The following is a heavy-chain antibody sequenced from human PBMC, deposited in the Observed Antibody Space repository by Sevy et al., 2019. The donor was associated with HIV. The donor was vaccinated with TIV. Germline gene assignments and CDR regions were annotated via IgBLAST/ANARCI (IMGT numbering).Heavy chain of an antibody. CDR2: IGTAGDT. J-gene: IGHJ4*02. CDR1: GFTFSSYD. Sequence: GGSLRLSCAASGFTFSSYDMHWVRQATGKGLEWVSAIGTAGDTYYPGSVKGRVTISRENAKNSLYLQMNSLRAGDTAVYYCARGTRFYYDSSGYYYYFDYWGQGTLVTVSS. CDR3: ARGTRFYYDSSGYYYYFDY. V-gene: IGHV3-13*01. D-gene: IGHD3-22*01.